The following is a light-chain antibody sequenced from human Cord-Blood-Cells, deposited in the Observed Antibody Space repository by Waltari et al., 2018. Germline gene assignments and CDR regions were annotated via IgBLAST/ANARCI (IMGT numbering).Light chain of an antibody. V-gene: IGLV2-18*01. CDR3: SVYTSSSYV. J-gene: IGLJ1*01. CDR1: SSDVGRYNR. Sequence: QSALTQPPSVSGSPGKSDNISCIGTSSDVGRYNRLSWSQQPPGTAPKPMIYEVSNRPSGVPDRFTRSKSGNKASLNSSWLQAQDEADYYCSVYTSSSYVFGTGTKVTVL. CDR2: EVS.